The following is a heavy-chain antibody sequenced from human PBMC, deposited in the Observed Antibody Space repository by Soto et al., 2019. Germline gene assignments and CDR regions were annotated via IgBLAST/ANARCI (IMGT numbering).Heavy chain of an antibody. V-gene: IGHV4-39*01. J-gene: IGHJ4*02. D-gene: IGHD6-19*01. CDR2: IFYSGST. CDR1: GDSISSSSYY. Sequence: QLQLQESGPGLVKPSETLSLTCAVSGDSISSSSYYWGWIRQPPGKGLEWIGSIFYSGSTYYNPSLKSRVTISVDTSKNQFSLKVTSVTAADTAVYYRARSIAVAGTDYWGQGTLVTVSS. CDR3: ARSIAVAGTDY.